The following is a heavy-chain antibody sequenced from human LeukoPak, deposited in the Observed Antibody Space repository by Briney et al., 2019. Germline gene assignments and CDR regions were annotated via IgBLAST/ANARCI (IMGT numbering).Heavy chain of an antibody. D-gene: IGHD2-15*01. V-gene: IGHV1-18*01. J-gene: IGHJ4*02. Sequence: GASVKVSCKASGYTFTNYDISWVRQAPGQGLEWMGWIIAYNGNTNYAQKVQGRVTMTTDTSTSTAYMEVRSLRSDDTAVYYCARVVYCSGGSCYVFDHWGQGTLVTVSS. CDR2: IIAYNGNT. CDR1: GYTFTNYD. CDR3: ARVVYCSGGSCYVFDH.